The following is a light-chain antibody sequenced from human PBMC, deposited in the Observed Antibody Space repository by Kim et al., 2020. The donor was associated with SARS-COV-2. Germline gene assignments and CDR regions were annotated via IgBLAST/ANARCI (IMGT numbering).Light chain of an antibody. CDR3: SSCTITSTVI. Sequence: QSALTQPASVSGSPGQSITISCTGTSSDVGSCNYVAWYQQHPGKAPKLMISNVNRRPSGVSNRFSGTKSGNTASLTISGLQAEDESYYFCSSCTITSTVIFGGGTQLTVL. V-gene: IGLV2-14*03. J-gene: IGLJ2*01. CDR1: SSDVGSCNY. CDR2: NVN.